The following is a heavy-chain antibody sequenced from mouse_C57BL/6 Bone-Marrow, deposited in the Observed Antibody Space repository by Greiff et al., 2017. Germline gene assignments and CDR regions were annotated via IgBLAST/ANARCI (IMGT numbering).Heavy chain of an antibody. CDR3: ASRVLRQYYFDY. D-gene: IGHD1-1*01. CDR1: GFTFTDYY. V-gene: IGHV7-3*01. Sequence: EVKLVESGGGLVQPGGSLSLSCAASGFTFTDYYMSWVRQPPGKALEWLGFIRNKANGYTTEYSASVKGRFTISRDNSQSILYLQMNALRAEDSATYYCASRVLRQYYFDYWGQGTTLTVSS. CDR2: IRNKANGYTT. J-gene: IGHJ2*01.